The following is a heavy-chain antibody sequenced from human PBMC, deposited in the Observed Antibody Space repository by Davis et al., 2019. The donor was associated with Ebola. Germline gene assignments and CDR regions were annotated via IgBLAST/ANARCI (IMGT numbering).Heavy chain of an antibody. J-gene: IGHJ4*02. D-gene: IGHD2-15*01. CDR2: IYWIGST. CDR3: ARGQAPEVAAPYFDY. V-gene: IGHV4-30-4*01. Sequence: MPSETLSLTCTLSGGSITSGDHYWSWIRQPPGKGLEWIGYIYWIGSTYYNPSLKSRVTMSVDTSKNQSSLKLSSVTAADTAVYYCARGQAPEVAAPYFDYWGQGTLVTVSS. CDR1: GGSITSGDHY.